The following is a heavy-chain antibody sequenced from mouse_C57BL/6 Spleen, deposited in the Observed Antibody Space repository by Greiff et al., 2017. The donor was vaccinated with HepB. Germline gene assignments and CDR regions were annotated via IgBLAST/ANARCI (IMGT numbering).Heavy chain of an antibody. CDR1: GYSITSGYY. D-gene: IGHD1-1*01. J-gene: IGHJ1*03. CDR3: ARDATTVVATNFDV. Sequence: ESGPGLVKPSQSLSLTCSVTGYSITSGYYWNWIRQFPGNKLEWMGYISYDGSNNYNPSLKNRISITRDTSKNQFFLKLNSVTTEDTATYYCARDATTVVATNFDVWGTGTTVTVSS. V-gene: IGHV3-6*01. CDR2: ISYDGSN.